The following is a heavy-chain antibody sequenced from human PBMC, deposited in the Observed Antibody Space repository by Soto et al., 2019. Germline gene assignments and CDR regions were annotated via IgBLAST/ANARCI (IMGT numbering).Heavy chain of an antibody. V-gene: IGHV3-73*01. CDR3: TNYDSSGDPMY. D-gene: IGHD3-22*01. J-gene: IGHJ4*02. Sequence: EVQLVESGGGLVQPGGSLKLSCAASGFTFSGSAMHWVRQASGKGLEWVGRIRSKANSYATAYAASVKGRFTISRDDSNKTAYLQMNSLKTEDTAVYYCTNYDSSGDPMYWGQGTLVTV. CDR1: GFTFSGSA. CDR2: IRSKANSYAT.